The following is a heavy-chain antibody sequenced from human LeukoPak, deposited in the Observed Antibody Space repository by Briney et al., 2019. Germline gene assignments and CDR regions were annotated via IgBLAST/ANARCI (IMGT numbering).Heavy chain of an antibody. CDR3: AKGVVAATDDAFDI. V-gene: IGHV3-23*01. CDR2: ISGSGGST. CDR1: GFTCSSYA. Sequence: PGGSLRLSCAASGFTCSSYAMSWVRQAPGRGLEWVSTISGSGGSTYYADSVKGRFTISRDNSKNTLYLQMNSLRAEDTAVYYCAKGVVAATDDAFDIWGQGTMVTVSS. J-gene: IGHJ3*02. D-gene: IGHD2-15*01.